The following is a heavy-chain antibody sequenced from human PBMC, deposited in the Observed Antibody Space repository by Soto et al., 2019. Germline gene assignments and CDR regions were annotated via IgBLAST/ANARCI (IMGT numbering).Heavy chain of an antibody. Sequence: GASVKVSCKASGYTFTSYGISWVRQAPGQGLEWMGWISAYNGNTNYAQKLQGRVTMTTDTSTSTAYMELRSLRSDDTAVYYCARDEYSNYVGSVDSDYWGQGTLVTVSS. J-gene: IGHJ4*02. CDR3: ARDEYSNYVGSVDSDY. CDR2: ISAYNGNT. D-gene: IGHD4-4*01. CDR1: GYTFTSYG. V-gene: IGHV1-18*01.